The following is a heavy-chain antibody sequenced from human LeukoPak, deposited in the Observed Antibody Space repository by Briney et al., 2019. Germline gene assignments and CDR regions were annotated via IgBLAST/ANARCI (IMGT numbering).Heavy chain of an antibody. J-gene: IGHJ5*01. CDR2: SHPINSDT. D-gene: IGHD3-22*01. V-gene: IGHV5-51*01. CDR1: GFNFTAYW. Sequence: GESLKISCKGSGFNFTAYWIAWVRQMPGKGLEWMGISHPINSDTKYSPSFQGQVTISADKSSSTAYLQWNSLRASDTAMYYCARHQYYYDSSGNYGWFDSWGQGTLVTVSS. CDR3: ARHQYYYDSSGNYGWFDS.